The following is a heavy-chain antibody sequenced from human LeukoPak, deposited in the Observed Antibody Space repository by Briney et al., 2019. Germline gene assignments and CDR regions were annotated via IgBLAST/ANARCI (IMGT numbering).Heavy chain of an antibody. CDR1: GGTFSSYG. CDR2: ISAYNGNR. Sequence: ASVKVSCKASGGTFSSYGISWVRQAPGQGLEWMGWISAYNGNRNYAQKLQGRVTMTTDTSTSTAYMELRSLRSDDTAVYYSARDLGITISHAFDIWGQGTMVTVSS. D-gene: IGHD3-9*01. CDR3: ARDLGITISHAFDI. V-gene: IGHV1-18*01. J-gene: IGHJ3*02.